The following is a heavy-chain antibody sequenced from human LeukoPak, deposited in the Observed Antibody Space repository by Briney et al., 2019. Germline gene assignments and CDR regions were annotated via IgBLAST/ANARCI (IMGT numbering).Heavy chain of an antibody. CDR2: INHSGST. J-gene: IGHJ4*02. CDR3: ARPPLPYGDYSSPPELILGY. CDR1: GGSFSGYY. V-gene: IGHV4-34*01. D-gene: IGHD4-17*01. Sequence: SETLSLTCAVYGGSFSGYYLSWIRQPPGKGLEWIGEINHSGSTNYNPSLKSRVTISVDTSKNQCSLKLSSVTAADTAVYYCARPPLPYGDYSSPPELILGYWGQGTLVAVSS.